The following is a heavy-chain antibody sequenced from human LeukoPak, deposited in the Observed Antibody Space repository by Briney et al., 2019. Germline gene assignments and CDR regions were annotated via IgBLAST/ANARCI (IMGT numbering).Heavy chain of an antibody. D-gene: IGHD3-10*01. Sequence: GGSLRLSCAASGFTFSDYYMSWIRQAPGKGLEWVSYISSSSSYTNYADSVKGRFAISRDNAKNSLYLQMNSLRAEGTAVYYCARDPLIDSGSDYWGQGTLVTVSS. V-gene: IGHV3-11*06. CDR1: GFTFSDYY. CDR2: ISSSSSYT. CDR3: ARDPLIDSGSDY. J-gene: IGHJ4*02.